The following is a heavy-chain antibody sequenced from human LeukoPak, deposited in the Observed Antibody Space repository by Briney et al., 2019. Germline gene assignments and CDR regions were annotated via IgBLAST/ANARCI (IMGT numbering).Heavy chain of an antibody. CDR1: GGSISPYF. J-gene: IGHJ5*02. CDR2: ITSAGDT. V-gene: IGHV4-4*07. CDR3: AREDLKLPHNWFDP. Sequence: PSETLSLTCTVSGGSISPYFWSWIRQPAGKGLEWIGRITSAGDTVYNPSLRGRVTMSLDTSKNQLSLILNSVTASDTALYYCAREDLKLPHNWFDPWGQGTLVTVSS.